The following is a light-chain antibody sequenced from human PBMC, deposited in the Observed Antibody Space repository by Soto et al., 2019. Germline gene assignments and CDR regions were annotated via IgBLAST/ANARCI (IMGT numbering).Light chain of an antibody. CDR3: CSYAGSYSWV. J-gene: IGLJ3*02. CDR2: DVS. V-gene: IGLV2-11*01. Sequence: QSALTQPRSVSGSPRHSVTISCTGTSSDVGGYNYVSWYQQHPGKAPKFIIYDVSERPSGVPDRFSGSKSGNTASLTISGLQVEDEADYYCCSYAGSYSWVFGGGTKLTVL. CDR1: SSDVGGYNY.